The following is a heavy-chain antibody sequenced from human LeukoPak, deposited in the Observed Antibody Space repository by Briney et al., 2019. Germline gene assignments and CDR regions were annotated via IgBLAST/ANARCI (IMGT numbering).Heavy chain of an antibody. V-gene: IGHV3-23*01. CDR1: GLTFSNYA. Sequence: GGSLRLSCVASGLTFSNYAMSWVRQAPGKGLQWVSATSGSGDYTYYADSVKGRFTISRDNSKNTLYLQVNSLRADDTAVYYCAKGSAYALYYLDYWGQGTLVTVSS. CDR2: TSGSGDYT. J-gene: IGHJ4*02. D-gene: IGHD5-12*01. CDR3: AKGSAYALYYLDY.